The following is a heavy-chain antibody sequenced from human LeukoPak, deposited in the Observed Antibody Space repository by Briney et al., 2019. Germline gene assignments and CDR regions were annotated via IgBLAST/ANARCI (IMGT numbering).Heavy chain of an antibody. CDR1: GFTFSSYG. CDR3: AKDRGSSGYYPFFDY. CDR2: ISYDGSNK. D-gene: IGHD3-22*01. V-gene: IGHV3-30*18. J-gene: IGHJ4*02. Sequence: PGGSLRLSCAASGFTFSSYGMHWVRQAPGKGLEWVAVISYDGSNKYYADSVKGRFTISRDNSKNTLYLQMNSLRAEDTAVYYCAKDRGSSGYYPFFDYWGQGTLVTVSS.